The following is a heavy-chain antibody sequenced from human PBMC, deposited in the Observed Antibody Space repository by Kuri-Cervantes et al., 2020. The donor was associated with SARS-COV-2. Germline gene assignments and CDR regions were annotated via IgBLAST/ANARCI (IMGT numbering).Heavy chain of an antibody. CDR2: INHSGST. CDR1: GGSFSGYY. CDR3: ARVKGIVLIDWFDP. Sequence: GSLRLSCAVYGGSFSGYYWSWIRQPPGEGLEWIGEINHSGSTNYNPSLKSRVTISVDTSKNQFSLKLSSVTAADTAVYYCARVKGIVLIDWFDPWGQGTLVTVSS. D-gene: IGHD2-8*01. J-gene: IGHJ5*02. V-gene: IGHV4-34*01.